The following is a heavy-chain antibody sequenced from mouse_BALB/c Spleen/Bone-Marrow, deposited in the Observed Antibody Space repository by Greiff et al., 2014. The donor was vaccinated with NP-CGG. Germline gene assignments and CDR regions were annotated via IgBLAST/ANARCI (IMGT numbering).Heavy chain of an antibody. CDR3: ARDWDWYFDV. J-gene: IGHJ1*01. V-gene: IGHV2-9*02. CDR2: IWAGGST. D-gene: IGHD4-1*01. CDR1: GFSLTSYG. Sequence: VKLVESGPGLVAPSQSLSITCTVSGFSLTSYGVHWVRQPPGKGLEWLGVIWAGGSTNYNSALMSRLSISKDNSKSQVFLKMNGLQTDDTAMYYCARDWDWYFDVWGAGTTVTVSS.